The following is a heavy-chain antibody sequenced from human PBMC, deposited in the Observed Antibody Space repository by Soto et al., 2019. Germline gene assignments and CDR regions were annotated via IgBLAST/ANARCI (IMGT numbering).Heavy chain of an antibody. CDR2: IYDSGST. J-gene: IGHJ4*02. Sequence: QVQLQESGPGLVKPSETLSLTCTVSGGSISSYYWSWIRQPPGKGLEWIGFIYDSGSTNYNPSLKSRVTIAVDTSKNPFSLKLSSVTAADTAVYYCARRYGGNFDYWGQGTLVTVSS. D-gene: IGHD3-16*01. CDR1: GGSISSYY. CDR3: ARRYGGNFDY. V-gene: IGHV4-59*01.